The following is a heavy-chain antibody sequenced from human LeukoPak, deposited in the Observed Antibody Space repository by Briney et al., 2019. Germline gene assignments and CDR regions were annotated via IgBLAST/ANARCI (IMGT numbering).Heavy chain of an antibody. V-gene: IGHV3-23*03. CDR1: GFTFSTYV. D-gene: IGHD3-3*01. J-gene: IGHJ4*02. CDR2: IYSGSNT. CDR3: ARVFHDYYFDY. Sequence: GGSLRLSCAASGFTFSTYVMSWVRQAPGEGLEWVSLIYSGSNTYYADSVKGRFTISRDNSKNTLYLQMNTVRAEDTAIYYCARVFHDYYFDYWGQGTLVTVSS.